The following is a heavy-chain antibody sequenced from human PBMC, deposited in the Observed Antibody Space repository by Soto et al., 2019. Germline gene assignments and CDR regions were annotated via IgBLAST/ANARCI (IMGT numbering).Heavy chain of an antibody. J-gene: IGHJ6*02. CDR3: ARGAQSSSWYLGGDYYGMDV. V-gene: IGHV1-2*02. Sequence: ASVKVSCKASGYTFTGYYMHWVRQAPGQGLEWMGWINPNSGGTNYAQKFQGRVTMTRDTSISTAYMELSRLRSDDTAVYYCARGAQSSSWYLGGDYYGMDVWGQGTTVTVSS. CDR1: GYTFTGYY. D-gene: IGHD6-13*01. CDR2: INPNSGGT.